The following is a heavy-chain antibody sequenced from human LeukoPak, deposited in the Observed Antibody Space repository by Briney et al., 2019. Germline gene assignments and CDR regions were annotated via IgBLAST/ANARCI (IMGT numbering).Heavy chain of an antibody. D-gene: IGHD3/OR15-3a*01. CDR3: AREERGLAIDY. J-gene: IGHJ4*02. Sequence: PGGSLRLSCAASGFTFGNYAMHWVRQAPGKGLEYVSAISSSDGSTYCANSVKGRFTISRDNSKNTLYLQMGSLRVEDMAVYYCAREERGLAIDYWGQGTLVTVSS. CDR2: ISSSDGST. CDR1: GFTFGNYA. V-gene: IGHV3-64*01.